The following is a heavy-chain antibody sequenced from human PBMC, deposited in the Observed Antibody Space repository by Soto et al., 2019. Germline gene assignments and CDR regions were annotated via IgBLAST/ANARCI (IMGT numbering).Heavy chain of an antibody. V-gene: IGHV3-30-3*01. Sequence: GGSLRLSCAASGFTFSSYAMHWVRQAPGKGLEWVAVISYDGSNKYYADSVKGRFTISRDNSKNTLYLQMNSLRAEDTAVYYCAREYAGGYCSGCSCPSRDAFDISAQGTMVTV. J-gene: IGHJ3*02. CDR2: ISYDGSNK. CDR3: AREYAGGYCSGCSCPSRDAFDI. D-gene: IGHD2-15*01. CDR1: GFTFSSYA.